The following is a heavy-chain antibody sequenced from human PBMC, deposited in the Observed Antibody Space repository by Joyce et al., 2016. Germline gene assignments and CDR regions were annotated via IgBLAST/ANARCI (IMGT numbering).Heavy chain of an antibody. CDR3: ATEATVGSCGGTSCYAFDT. CDR2: AIPMIGKA. V-gene: IGHV1-69*06. CDR1: GDTFNNHG. D-gene: IGHD1-1*01. Sequence: QVQLVQSGAEVKKPGSSVKVSCKASGDTFNNHGVSWVRQAPGQGPEWMGVAIPMIGKAKYAQQFQGRLTITAERATSTVHMELRSLKSEDTATYFCATEATVGSCGGTSCYAFDTWGQGTRVIVSS. J-gene: IGHJ5*02.